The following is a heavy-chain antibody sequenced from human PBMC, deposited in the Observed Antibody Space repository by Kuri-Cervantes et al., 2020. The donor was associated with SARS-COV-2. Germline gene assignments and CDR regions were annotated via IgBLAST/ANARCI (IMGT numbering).Heavy chain of an antibody. CDR3: AREGYYDSSGYFDY. D-gene: IGHD3-22*01. V-gene: IGHV3-48*02. CDR2: ISSSSSTI. J-gene: IGHJ4*02. Sequence: LTGAASGFTFSSYSMNWVRQAPGKGLEWVSYISSSSSTIYYADSVKGRFTISRDNAKNSLYLQMNSLRDEDTAVYYCAREGYYDSSGYFDYWGQGTLVTVSS. CDR1: GFTFSSYS.